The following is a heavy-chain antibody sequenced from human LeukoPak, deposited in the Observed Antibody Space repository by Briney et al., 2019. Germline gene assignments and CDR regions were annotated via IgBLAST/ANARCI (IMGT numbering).Heavy chain of an antibody. Sequence: PSETLSLTCTVSSGSISSGAYYWGWIRQSPGKGLEWIGSVYHDGSTYYNPSLKSRVTVSVDTSKNQISLSLSSVTATDTAVYYCARDFFGRAAGTGNWFDPWGQGTLVTVSS. CDR2: VYHDGST. D-gene: IGHD6-13*01. CDR3: ARDFFGRAAGTGNWFDP. J-gene: IGHJ5*02. CDR1: SGSISSGAYY. V-gene: IGHV4-39*07.